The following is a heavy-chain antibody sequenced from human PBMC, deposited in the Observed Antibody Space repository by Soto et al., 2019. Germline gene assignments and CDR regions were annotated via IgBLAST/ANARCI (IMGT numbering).Heavy chain of an antibody. V-gene: IGHV4-34*01. CDR2: INHSGST. J-gene: IGHJ6*02. Sequence: SETLSLTCAVYGGCFSGYYWSWIRQPPGKGLEWIGEINHSGSTNYNPSLKSRVTISVDTSKNQFSLKMSSVTAADTAVYYCARGRKSDTYYYYGMDVWGQGTTVTVSS. CDR3: ARGRKSDTYYYYGMDV. CDR1: GGCFSGYY. D-gene: IGHD5-18*01.